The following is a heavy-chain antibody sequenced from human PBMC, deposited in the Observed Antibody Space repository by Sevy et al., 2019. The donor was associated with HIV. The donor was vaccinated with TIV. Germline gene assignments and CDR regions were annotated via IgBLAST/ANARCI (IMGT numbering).Heavy chain of an antibody. CDR2: IKQDGSEK. J-gene: IGHJ6*02. CDR3: ARNRDDSSGFHMDV. Sequence: GGSLRLSCAASGFTFSRFWMSWVRQAPGKGLEWVANIKQDGSEKYYVDSVKGRFTISGDNAKKSLYLQMNSLRAEDTAVYYCARNRDDSSGFHMDVWGQGTTVTVSS. V-gene: IGHV3-7*01. D-gene: IGHD5-12*01. CDR1: GFTFSRFW.